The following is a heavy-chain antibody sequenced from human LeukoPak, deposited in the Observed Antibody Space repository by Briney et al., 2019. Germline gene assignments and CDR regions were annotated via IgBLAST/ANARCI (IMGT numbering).Heavy chain of an antibody. V-gene: IGHV3-66*01. CDR2: IYSGGST. Sequence: GGSLRLSCAASGSTVSSNYMSWVRQAPGKGLEWVSVIYSGGSTYYADSVKGRFTISRDNSKNTLYLQMNSLRAEDTAVYYCARELPGYSSGWYPSSFDYWGQGTLVTVSS. J-gene: IGHJ4*02. CDR3: ARELPGYSSGWYPSSFDY. CDR1: GSTVSSNY. D-gene: IGHD6-19*01.